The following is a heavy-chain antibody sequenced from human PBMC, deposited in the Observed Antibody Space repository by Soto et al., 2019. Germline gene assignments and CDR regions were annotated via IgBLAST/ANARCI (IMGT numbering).Heavy chain of an antibody. V-gene: IGHV3-30-3*01. CDR2: ISYDGSNK. Sequence: GGSLRLSCAASGFTFSSYAMHWVRQAPGKGLEWVAVISYDGSNKYYADSVKGRFTISRDNSKNTLYLQMNSLRAEDTAVYYCARASSRGGQWLTRDYFDYWGQGTLVTVSS. CDR1: GFTFSSYA. D-gene: IGHD6-19*01. J-gene: IGHJ4*02. CDR3: ARASSRGGQWLTRDYFDY.